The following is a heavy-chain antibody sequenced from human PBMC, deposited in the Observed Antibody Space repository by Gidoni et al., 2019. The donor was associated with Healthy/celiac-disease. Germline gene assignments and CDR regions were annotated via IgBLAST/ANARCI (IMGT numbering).Heavy chain of an antibody. D-gene: IGHD2-2*01. J-gene: IGHJ4*02. CDR3: ALRRRLYCSSTSCPFDY. CDR2: IIPIFGTA. CDR1: GGTFSSYA. Sequence: QVQLVQSGAEVKKPGSSVKVSCKASGGTFSSYAISWVRQAPGQGLEWMGGIIPIFGTANYAQKFQGRVTITADESTSTAYMELSSLRSEDTAVYYCALRRRLYCSSTSCPFDYWGQGTLVTVSS. V-gene: IGHV1-69*01.